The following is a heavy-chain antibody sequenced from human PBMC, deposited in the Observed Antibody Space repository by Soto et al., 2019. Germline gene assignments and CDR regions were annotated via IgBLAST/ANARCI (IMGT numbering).Heavy chain of an antibody. CDR1: GGSISSGDYY. CDR2: IYYSGST. V-gene: IGHV4-30-4*01. CDR3: ARGPNYDILTGSFDY. Sequence: PSETLSLTCTVSGGSISSGDYYWSWIRQPPGKGLEWIGYIYYSGSTYYNPSLKSRVTISVDTSKNQFSLKLSSVTAADTAVYYCARGPNYDILTGSFDYWGQGTLVTVSS. D-gene: IGHD3-9*01. J-gene: IGHJ4*02.